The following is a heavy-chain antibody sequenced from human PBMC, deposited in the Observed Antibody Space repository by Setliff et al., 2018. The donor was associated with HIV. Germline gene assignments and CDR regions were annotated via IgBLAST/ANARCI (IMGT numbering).Heavy chain of an antibody. CDR1: GYTFTGYY. Sequence: ASVKVSCKASGYTFTGYYMHWVRQAPGQGLEWMGWINPNNGGTNYAQKFQGRVTMTRDTSISTAYMELRNLRSDDTAVSYCARGTTPLRWFDLWGQGTLGTVSS. J-gene: IGHJ5*02. CDR3: ARGTTPLRWFDL. CDR2: INPNNGGT. V-gene: IGHV1-2*02. D-gene: IGHD2-2*01.